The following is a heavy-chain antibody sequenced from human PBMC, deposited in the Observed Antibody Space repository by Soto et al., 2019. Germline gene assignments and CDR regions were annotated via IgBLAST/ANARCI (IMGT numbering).Heavy chain of an antibody. CDR1: GYSFTSYW. CDR3: ARQRQDYDFWSGYSPPGAFDI. V-gene: IGHV5-10-1*01. Sequence: GESLKISCNGSGYSFTSYWISWVRQMPGKGLEWMGRIDPSDSYTNYSPSFQGHVTISADKSISTAYLQWSSLKASDTAMYYCARQRQDYDFWSGYSPPGAFDIWGQGTMVTVSS. J-gene: IGHJ3*02. D-gene: IGHD3-3*01. CDR2: IDPSDSYT.